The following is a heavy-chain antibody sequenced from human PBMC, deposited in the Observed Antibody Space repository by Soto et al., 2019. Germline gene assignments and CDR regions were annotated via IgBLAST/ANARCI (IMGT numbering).Heavy chain of an antibody. CDR1: GFTFSSFG. D-gene: IGHD1-26*01. Sequence: QVQLVESGGGVVQPGRSLRLSCAASGFTFSSFGMHWVRQTPGKGLEWVAVIWYDGSNKYYVDSVKGRFTLSRDNSKNTRYLQMNSLRAEDTAVYYCARGDGSYGAVYFQHWGQGTLVTVSS. V-gene: IGHV3-33*01. CDR2: IWYDGSNK. J-gene: IGHJ1*01. CDR3: ARGDGSYGAVYFQH.